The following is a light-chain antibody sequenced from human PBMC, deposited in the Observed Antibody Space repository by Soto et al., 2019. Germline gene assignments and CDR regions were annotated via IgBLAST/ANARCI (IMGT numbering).Light chain of an antibody. CDR1: SSDVGGYDY. CDR2: EVS. J-gene: IGLJ1*01. CDR3: SSYSISTAYL. Sequence: QLVLTQPASVSGSPGQSITICTGTSSDVGGYDYVSWYQLHPGKAPKLMVFEVSNRPSGVSYRFSGSKSGNTASLTISGLQAEDEADYFCSSYSISTAYLFGTGTKLTVL. V-gene: IGLV2-14*01.